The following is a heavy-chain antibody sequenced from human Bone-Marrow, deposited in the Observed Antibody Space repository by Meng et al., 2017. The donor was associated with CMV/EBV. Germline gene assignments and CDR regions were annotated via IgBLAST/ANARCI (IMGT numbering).Heavy chain of an antibody. CDR2: ISSSSSYI. D-gene: IGHD6-13*01. CDR3: ARGPLSSSSSYYGY. J-gene: IGHJ4*02. Sequence: GESLKILCSGSGFTFSSYSMNWVRQAPGKGLEWVSSISSSSSYIYYADSVKGRFTIARDKAKNSLYRQMNSPRAEDTAVYYCARGPLSSSSSYYGYWGQGTLVTVSS. V-gene: IGHV3-21*04. CDR1: GFTFSSYS.